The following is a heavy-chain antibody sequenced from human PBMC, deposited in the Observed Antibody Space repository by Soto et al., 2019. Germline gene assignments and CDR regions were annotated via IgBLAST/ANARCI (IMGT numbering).Heavy chain of an antibody. CDR1: SGPDRSHN. CDR2: VYYTGDT. CDR3: VRQGIDYLHGLVDV. D-gene: IGHD4-17*01. J-gene: IGHJ6*02. Sequence: QVQLQQSGPRLVKPSETLSLTCTVSSGPDRSHNWGWIRQPPGRGLEWIGYVYYTGDTASNPSLRSRVSISADTSTNDISLTLSSVTSADTAVYYCVRQGIDYLHGLVDVWGQGTTVSVSS. V-gene: IGHV4-59*08.